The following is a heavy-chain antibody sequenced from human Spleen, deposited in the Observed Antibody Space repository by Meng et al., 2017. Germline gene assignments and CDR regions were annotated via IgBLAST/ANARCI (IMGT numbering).Heavy chain of an antibody. Sequence: HVQLHQSVPGLVKPSQTLSLTCAISGDSVSSNTASWNWFRQSPSRGLGWLGRTYYRSILYTDYVPSVKGRITVNPDTSRNQFSLHLTSVTPDDTAIYFCARDPGWTLDCWGQGILVTVSS. CDR3: ARDPGWTLDC. D-gene: IGHD6-19*01. CDR1: GDSVSSNTAS. J-gene: IGHJ4*02. CDR2: TYYRSILYT. V-gene: IGHV6-1*01.